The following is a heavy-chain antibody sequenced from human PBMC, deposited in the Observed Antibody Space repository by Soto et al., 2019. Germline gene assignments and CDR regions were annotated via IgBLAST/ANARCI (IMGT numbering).Heavy chain of an antibody. Sequence: QVQLVQSGAEVKKPGASVKVSCKASGYTFSGYYMHWVRQAPGQGLEWMGWINPDNGDTKYAQKFQGRVTMTRDTSISTAYMELSRLRSDDTAIYYCARTKDFDYWAQGTLVTVSS. CDR2: INPDNGDT. J-gene: IGHJ4*02. V-gene: IGHV1-2*02. CDR1: GYTFSGYY. CDR3: ARTKDFDY. D-gene: IGHD2-8*01.